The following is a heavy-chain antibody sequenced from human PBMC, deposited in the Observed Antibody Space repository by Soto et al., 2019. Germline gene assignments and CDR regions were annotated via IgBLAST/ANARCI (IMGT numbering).Heavy chain of an antibody. D-gene: IGHD2-2*01. J-gene: IGHJ2*01. CDR1: GGSISSGDYY. Sequence: SEILSLTWSVSGGSISSGDYYWSWIRQPPGKGLECIGYIYYSGSTYYNTYLQSLVTVLADTSKTQFSLKLSSVTAADTAVYYCASSSQFVVPAADRGWFLALWGSGS. CDR2: IYYSGST. CDR3: ASSSQFVVPAADRGWFLAL. V-gene: IGHV4-30-4*01.